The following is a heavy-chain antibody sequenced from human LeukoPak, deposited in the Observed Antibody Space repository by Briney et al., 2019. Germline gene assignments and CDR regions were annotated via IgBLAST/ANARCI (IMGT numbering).Heavy chain of an antibody. CDR1: GFSVSSSY. CDR2: IYGGGAM. V-gene: IGHV3-53*04. D-gene: IGHD6-19*01. J-gene: IGHJ4*02. CDR3: ARVGVGTVAGNYFDD. Sequence: GGSLRLSCTASGFSVSSSYMPWVRQAPGKGLEWMSIIYGGGAMFYSDSVKDRFTIFRHNSENTLFLQMNNLRAEDTAVYYCARVGVGTVAGNYFDDWGQGTLVTVSS.